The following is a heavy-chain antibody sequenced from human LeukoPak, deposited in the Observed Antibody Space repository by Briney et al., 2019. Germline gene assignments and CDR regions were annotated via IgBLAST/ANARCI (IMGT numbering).Heavy chain of an antibody. CDR2: IYTSGST. CDR1: GGSISSYY. V-gene: IGHV4-4*07. Sequence: SETLSLTCTVSGGSISSYYWSWIRQPAGKGLEWIGRIYTSGSTNYNPSLKSRVTMSVDTSKNQFSLKLSSVTAADTAVYYCAKERRKGYCSGGSCYPQPDYWGQGTLVTVSS. J-gene: IGHJ4*02. D-gene: IGHD2-15*01. CDR3: AKERRKGYCSGGSCYPQPDY.